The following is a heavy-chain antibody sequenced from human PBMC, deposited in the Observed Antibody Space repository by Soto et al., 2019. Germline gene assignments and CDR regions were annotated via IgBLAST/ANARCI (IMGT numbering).Heavy chain of an antibody. CDR1: GFTFSDHY. J-gene: IGHJ4*02. CDR2: IRNRANSHTT. V-gene: IGHV3-72*01. CDR3: ATLERIVGGTWDY. Sequence: EVQLVESGGGLVQPGGSLRLSCAASGFTFSDHYMDWVRHSPGKGLEWVGRIRNRANSHTTVYAASVKGRFTISRDDSKNSVFLEMNSLKTEDTAVYYCATLERIVGGTWDYWGQGTLVTVSS. D-gene: IGHD1-26*01.